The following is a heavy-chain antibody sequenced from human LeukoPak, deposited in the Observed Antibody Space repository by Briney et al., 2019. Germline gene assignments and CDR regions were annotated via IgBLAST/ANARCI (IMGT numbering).Heavy chain of an antibody. Sequence: GGSLRLSCAASGFPVSSNYMSWVRQAPGKGLEWVSVIYSGGSTYYADSVKGRFTISRDNSKNTLYLQMNSLRAEDTAVYYCAKVGGYSGYDWRSFDYWGQGTLVTVSS. CDR2: IYSGGST. CDR1: GFPVSSNY. J-gene: IGHJ4*02. V-gene: IGHV3-53*01. D-gene: IGHD5-12*01. CDR3: AKVGGYSGYDWRSFDY.